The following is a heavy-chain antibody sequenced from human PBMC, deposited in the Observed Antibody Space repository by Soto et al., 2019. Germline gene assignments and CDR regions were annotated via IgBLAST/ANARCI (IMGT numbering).Heavy chain of an antibody. D-gene: IGHD6-6*01. V-gene: IGHV3-23*01. CDR1: GFTFSSYA. Sequence: EVQLLESGGGLVQPGESLRLSCAASGFTFSSYAMSWVRQAPGKGLEWVSVISGSDDSTYYADSVKGRFTISRDNSKNTLYLQMNSLRAEETAVYYCAKRSSSFTFDYWGQGTLVTVSS. CDR3: AKRSSSFTFDY. CDR2: ISGSDDST. J-gene: IGHJ4*02.